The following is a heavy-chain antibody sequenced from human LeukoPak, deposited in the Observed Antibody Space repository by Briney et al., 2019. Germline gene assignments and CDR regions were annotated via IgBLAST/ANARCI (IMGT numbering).Heavy chain of an antibody. CDR1: GFTFSSYS. V-gene: IGHV3-21*01. J-gene: IGHJ3*02. CDR3: ARAYSSSWLDAFDI. Sequence: GGSLRLSCAASGFTFSSYSMNWVRQAPGKGLEWVSSISSSSSNIYYADSVKGRFTISRDNAKNSLYLQMNSLRAEDTAVYYCARAYSSSWLDAFDIWGQGTMVTVSS. CDR2: ISSSSSNI. D-gene: IGHD6-13*01.